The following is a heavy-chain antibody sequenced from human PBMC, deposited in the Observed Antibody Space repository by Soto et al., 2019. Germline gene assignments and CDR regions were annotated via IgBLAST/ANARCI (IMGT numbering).Heavy chain of an antibody. CDR2: ISGSGGST. V-gene: IGHV3-23*01. J-gene: IGHJ5*02. CDR1: GFTFSSYA. CDR3: AKDRSSDVIVGAKHRRYNWFDP. D-gene: IGHD1-26*01. Sequence: GGSLRLSCAASGFTFSSYAMSWVRQAPGKGLEWVSAISGSGGSTYYADSVKGRFTISRDNSKNTLYLQMNSLRAEDTAVYYCAKDRSSDVIVGAKHRRYNWFDPWGQGTLVTVSS.